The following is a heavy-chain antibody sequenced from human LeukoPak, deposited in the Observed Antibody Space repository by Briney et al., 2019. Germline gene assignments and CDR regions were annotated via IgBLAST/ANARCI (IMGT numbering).Heavy chain of an antibody. CDR1: GLTFNTYA. CDR2: ISGRGDTT. CDR3: AKDPLYTGIYGGGY. J-gene: IGHJ4*02. Sequence: GGSLRLSCAASGLTFNTYAMSWVRQTPGKGLEWVSGISGRGDTTYYADSVKGRFTISRDNSKNTLYLQINSLRAEDTAVYYCAKDPLYTGIYGGGYWGQGTLVTVSS. V-gene: IGHV3-23*01. D-gene: IGHD1-26*01.